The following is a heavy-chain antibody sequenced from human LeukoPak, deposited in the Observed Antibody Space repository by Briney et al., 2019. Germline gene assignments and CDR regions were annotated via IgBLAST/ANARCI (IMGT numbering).Heavy chain of an antibody. Sequence: ASVKVSCKASGYTFTSYDINWVRQATGQGLECMGWMNPNSGNTGYAQKFQGRVTMTRNTSISTAYMELSSLRSEDTAVYYCARGLNIVVVTATLNWFDPWGQGTLVTVSS. V-gene: IGHV1-8*01. CDR3: ARGLNIVVVTATLNWFDP. CDR2: MNPNSGNT. CDR1: GYTFTSYD. J-gene: IGHJ5*02. D-gene: IGHD2-21*02.